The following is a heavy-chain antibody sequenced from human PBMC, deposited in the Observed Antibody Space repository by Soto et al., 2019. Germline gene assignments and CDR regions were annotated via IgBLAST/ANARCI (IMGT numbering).Heavy chain of an antibody. J-gene: IGHJ4*02. CDR3: ARRGNTVTPLSYFDY. CDR1: GGSISSSSYY. V-gene: IGHV4-39*01. CDR2: IYYSGST. D-gene: IGHD4-17*01. Sequence: QLQLQESGPGLVKPSETLSLTCTVSGGSISSSSYYWGWIRQPPGKGLEWIGSIYYSGSTYYNPSLKSRVTISVDTSKNQFSLKLSSVTAADTAVYYCARRGNTVTPLSYFDYWGQGTLVTVSS.